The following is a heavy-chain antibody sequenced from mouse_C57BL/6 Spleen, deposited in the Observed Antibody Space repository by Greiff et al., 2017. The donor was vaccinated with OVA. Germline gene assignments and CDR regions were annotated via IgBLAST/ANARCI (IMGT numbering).Heavy chain of an antibody. V-gene: IGHV14-4*01. Sequence: VQLQQSGAELVRPGASVKLSCTASGFNIKDDYMHWVKQRPEQGLEWIGGIDPENGDTEYAPKFQGKATITADTSSNTAYLQLSSLTSEDTAVYYCTTGLRRVLWYFDVWGKGTTVTVSS. J-gene: IGHJ1*03. CDR1: GFNIKDDY. D-gene: IGHD2-4*01. CDR2: IDPENGDT. CDR3: TTGLRRVLWYFDV.